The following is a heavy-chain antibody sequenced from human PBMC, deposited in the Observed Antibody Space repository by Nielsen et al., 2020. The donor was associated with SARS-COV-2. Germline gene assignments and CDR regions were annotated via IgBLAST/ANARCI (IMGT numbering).Heavy chain of an antibody. V-gene: IGHV3-33*05. CDR3: ARGGAQNSGSYKLQYFQH. D-gene: IGHD1-26*01. J-gene: IGHJ1*01. Sequence: GESLKISCAASGFTFSSYGMHWVRQAPGKGLEWVAVISYDGSNKYYADSVKGRFTISRDNSKNTLYLQMNSLRAEDTAVYYCARGGAQNSGSYKLQYFQHWGQGTLVTVSS. CDR2: ISYDGSNK. CDR1: GFTFSSYG.